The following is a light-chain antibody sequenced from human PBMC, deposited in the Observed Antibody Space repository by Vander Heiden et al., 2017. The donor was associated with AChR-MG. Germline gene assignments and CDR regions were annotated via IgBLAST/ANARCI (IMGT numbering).Light chain of an antibody. J-gene: IGLJ1*01. CDR3: GAWDSGLSAGV. CDR2: DKD. V-gene: IGLV1-51*01. Sequence: QSVLTQPPSVSAAPAQRVTISCSGSASNVGNNYVSWDQPAPGTAPKLLIYDKDKRPAGIPGRFSGSKSGTSATLVITGLQPGDEADYYCGAWDSGLSAGVFGTGTQVTV. CDR1: ASNVGNNY.